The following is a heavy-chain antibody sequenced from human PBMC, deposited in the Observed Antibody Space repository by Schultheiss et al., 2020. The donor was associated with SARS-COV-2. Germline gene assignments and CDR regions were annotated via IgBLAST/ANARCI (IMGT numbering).Heavy chain of an antibody. Sequence: GGSLRLSCAASGFTFSNYGMHWVRQAPGKGLEWVAVIWYDGSNKYYADSVKGRFTISRDNSKNTLYLQMNSLRAEDTAVYYCARERGGDGYPDYFQHWGQGTLVTVSS. J-gene: IGHJ1*01. CDR3: ARERGGDGYPDYFQH. V-gene: IGHV3-33*08. D-gene: IGHD5-24*01. CDR1: GFTFSNYG. CDR2: IWYDGSNK.